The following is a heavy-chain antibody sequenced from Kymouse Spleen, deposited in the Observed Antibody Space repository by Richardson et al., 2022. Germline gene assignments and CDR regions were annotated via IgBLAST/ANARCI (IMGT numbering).Heavy chain of an antibody. V-gene: IGHV3-15*01. CDR3: TTRATVYYYYGMDV. CDR2: IKSKTDGGTT. D-gene: IGHD1-26*01. Sequence: EVQLVESGGGLVKPGGSLRLSCAASGFTFSNAWMSWVRQAPGKGLEWVGRIKSKTDGGTTDYAAPVKGRFTISRDDSKNTLYLQMNSLKTEDTAVYYCTTRATVYYYYGMDVWGQGTTVTVSS. CDR1: GFTFSNAW. J-gene: IGHJ6*02.